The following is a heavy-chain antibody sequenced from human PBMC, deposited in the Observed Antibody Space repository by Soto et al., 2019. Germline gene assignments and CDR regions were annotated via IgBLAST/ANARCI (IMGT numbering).Heavy chain of an antibody. CDR3: ARMGAGYCVSISCYPSPTMGYGMDV. V-gene: IGHV3-21*01. Sequence: LRLSCAASGFTFSSYAMNWVRQAPGKGLEWVSSISDSSSYIYYADSLKGRFTISRDNAKNSLYLQMNSLRAEDTAVYYCARMGAGYCVSISCYPSPTMGYGMDVWGQGTTVTVSS. CDR1: GFTFSSYA. J-gene: IGHJ6*02. CDR2: ISDSSSYI. D-gene: IGHD2-2*01.